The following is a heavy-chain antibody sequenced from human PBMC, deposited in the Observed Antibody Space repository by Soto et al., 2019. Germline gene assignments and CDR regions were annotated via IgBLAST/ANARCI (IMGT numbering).Heavy chain of an antibody. CDR2: INSDGSST. Sequence: EVQLVESGGGLVQPGGSLRLSCAASGFTFSSYWMHWVRQAPGKGLVWVSRINSDGSSTSYADSVKGRFTISRDNAKNTLYLQMNSLRAEDTAVYYCARRGFYYDFWSGYYDPYYYGMDVWGQGTTVTVSS. D-gene: IGHD3-3*01. CDR1: GFTFSSYW. J-gene: IGHJ6*02. V-gene: IGHV3-74*01. CDR3: ARRGFYYDFWSGYYDPYYYGMDV.